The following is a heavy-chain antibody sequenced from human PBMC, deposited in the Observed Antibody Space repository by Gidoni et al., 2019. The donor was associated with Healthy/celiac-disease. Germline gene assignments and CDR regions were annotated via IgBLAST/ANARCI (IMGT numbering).Heavy chain of an antibody. CDR2: IKQDGSEK. CDR3: ARATSNHYDFWSGYYANWFDP. CDR1: GFTLSSYW. Sequence: EVQLVESGGGLVQPGGSLRLSWAASGFTLSSYWMSWVRQATGKGLEWVANIKQDGSEKYYVDSVKGRFTISRDNAKNSLYLQMNSLRAEDTAVYYCARATSNHYDFWSGYYANWFDPWGQGTLVTVSS. V-gene: IGHV3-7*01. J-gene: IGHJ5*02. D-gene: IGHD3-3*01.